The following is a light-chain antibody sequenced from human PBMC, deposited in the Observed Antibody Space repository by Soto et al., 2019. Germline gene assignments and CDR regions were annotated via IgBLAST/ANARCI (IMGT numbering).Light chain of an antibody. Sequence: DLQMTQSPSSVSASVGDRVTITCRASQGISSWLAWYQQNPGKANKLLIYAASSLQSGVPSRFSGSVSGTYFTLTVSSPQPEDFATYYCLQANSFPLTFGGGTEVEFK. CDR2: AAS. V-gene: IGKV1-12*01. CDR1: QGISSW. J-gene: IGKJ4*01. CDR3: LQANSFPLT.